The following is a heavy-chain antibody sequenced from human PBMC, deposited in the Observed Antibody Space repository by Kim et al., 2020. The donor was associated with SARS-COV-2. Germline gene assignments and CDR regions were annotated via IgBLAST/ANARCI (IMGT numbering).Heavy chain of an antibody. CDR3: ARDWGYCSGGSCWGNNWFDP. J-gene: IGHJ5*02. Sequence: SVKVSCKASGGTFSSYAISWVRQAPGQGPEWMGGIIPIFGTANYAQKFQGRVTITADESTSTAYMELSSLRSEDTAVYYCARDWGYCSGGSCWGNNWFDPWGQGTLVTVSS. D-gene: IGHD2-15*01. CDR1: GGTFSSYA. CDR2: IIPIFGTA. V-gene: IGHV1-69*13.